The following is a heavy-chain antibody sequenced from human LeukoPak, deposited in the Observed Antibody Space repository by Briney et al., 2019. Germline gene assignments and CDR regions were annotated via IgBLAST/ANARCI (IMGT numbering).Heavy chain of an antibody. V-gene: IGHV4-59*01. D-gene: IGHD2-15*01. CDR2: IYYSGST. Sequence: PSETLSLTCTVSGGSISSYYWSWIRQPPGKGLEWIGYIYYSGSTNYNPSLKSRVTISVDTSKNQFSLKLSSVTAADTAVYYCASVAAKEDRWFDPWGQGTPVTVSS. CDR1: GGSISSYY. J-gene: IGHJ5*02. CDR3: ASVAAKEDRWFDP.